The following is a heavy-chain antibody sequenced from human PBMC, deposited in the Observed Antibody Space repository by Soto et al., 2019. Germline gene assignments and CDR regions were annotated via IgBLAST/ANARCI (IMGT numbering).Heavy chain of an antibody. CDR2: IYWDDDK. D-gene: IGHD6-19*01. CDR1: GFSLSTSEVG. J-gene: IGHJ5*02. CDR3: AHAPGIAVTTNWFDP. V-gene: IGHV2-5*02. Sequence: QITLKESGPTLVKPTQTLTLTCTFSGFSLSTSEVGVGWIRQPPGKALQWLALIYWDDDKRYSPSLESRLTITKDTSKNQVVLTMTNMDPVDTATYYCAHAPGIAVTTNWFDPWGQGILVTVSS.